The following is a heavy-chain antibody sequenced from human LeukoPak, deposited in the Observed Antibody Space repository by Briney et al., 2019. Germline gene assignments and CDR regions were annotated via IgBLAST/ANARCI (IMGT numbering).Heavy chain of an antibody. D-gene: IGHD5-18*01. V-gene: IGHV3-7*01. CDR3: ARDLSGVTGYTYGRGIDY. J-gene: IGHJ4*02. CDR2: IKKDGSEK. CDR1: GFTFSSYW. Sequence: GGSLRLSCAASGFTFSSYWMSWVRQAPGKGLEWVANIKKDGSEKYYVDSVKGRFTISRDNAKTSLYLQMNSLRAEETAVYYCARDLSGVTGYTYGRGIDYWGQGTLVTVSS.